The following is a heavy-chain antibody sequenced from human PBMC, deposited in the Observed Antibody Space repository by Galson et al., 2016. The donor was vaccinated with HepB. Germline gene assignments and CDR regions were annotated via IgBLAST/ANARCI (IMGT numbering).Heavy chain of an antibody. CDR2: IKSKTDGGTT. CDR3: TTRITIFGVSINDAFDI. CDR1: GFPFSNVW. D-gene: IGHD3-3*01. V-gene: IGHV3-15*01. Sequence: SLRLSCAAFGFPFSNVWMTWVRQAPGKGLEWVGRIKSKTDGGTTDYAAPVKGRFTISRDDSKNTLYLQMNSLKTEDTALYYCTTRITIFGVSINDAFDIWGQGTMVTVSS. J-gene: IGHJ3*02.